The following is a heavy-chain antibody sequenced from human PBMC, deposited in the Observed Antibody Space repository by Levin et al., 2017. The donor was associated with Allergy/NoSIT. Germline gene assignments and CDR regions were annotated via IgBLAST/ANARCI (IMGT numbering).Heavy chain of an antibody. J-gene: IGHJ4*02. CDR3: ARDGAAVAVKFDY. Sequence: GGSLRLSCAASGFTFSSYSMNWVRQAPGKGLEWVSSISSSSSYIYYADSVKGRFTISRDNAKNSLYLQMNSLRAEDTAVYYCARDGAAVAVKFDYWGQGTLVTVSS. D-gene: IGHD6-19*01. CDR1: GFTFSSYS. V-gene: IGHV3-21*01. CDR2: ISSSSSYI.